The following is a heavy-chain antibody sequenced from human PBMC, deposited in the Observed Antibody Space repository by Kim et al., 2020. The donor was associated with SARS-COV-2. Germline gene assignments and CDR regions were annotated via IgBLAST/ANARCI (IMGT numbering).Heavy chain of an antibody. Sequence: VKARFTIARNNSKTTLYLQMNSQRAEDTAVYYCARDCYYDSSGYPMGFDPWGQGTLVTVSS. CDR3: ARDCYYDSSGYPMGFDP. J-gene: IGHJ5*02. D-gene: IGHD3-22*01. V-gene: IGHV3-30*07.